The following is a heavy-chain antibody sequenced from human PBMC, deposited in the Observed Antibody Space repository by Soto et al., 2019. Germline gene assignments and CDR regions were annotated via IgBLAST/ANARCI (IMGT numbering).Heavy chain of an antibody. Sequence: GGSLRLSCAASGFTVSNTYMTWVRQPPGKGLECVSVIYTAGGTNYADSVKGRFIISRDNSKNTLYLQMNSLRAEDTAVYYCAGALPEAKGGFVHLGQGALVTVSS. CDR1: GFTVSNTY. V-gene: IGHV3-53*01. CDR3: AGALPEAKGGFVH. J-gene: IGHJ5*02. CDR2: IYTAGGT.